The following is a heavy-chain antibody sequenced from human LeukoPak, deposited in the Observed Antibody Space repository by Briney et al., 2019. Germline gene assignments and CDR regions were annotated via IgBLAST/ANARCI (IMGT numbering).Heavy chain of an antibody. Sequence: PSQTLSLTCTVSGGSISSGGYYWSWIRQHPGKGLGWIGYIYYSGSTYYNPSLKSRVTISVDTSKNQFSLKLSSVTAADTAVYYCARVLLGYCSSTSCLKKNWFDPWGQGTLVTASS. CDR2: IYYSGST. CDR3: ARVLLGYCSSTSCLKKNWFDP. V-gene: IGHV4-31*03. CDR1: GGSISSGGYY. J-gene: IGHJ5*02. D-gene: IGHD2-2*01.